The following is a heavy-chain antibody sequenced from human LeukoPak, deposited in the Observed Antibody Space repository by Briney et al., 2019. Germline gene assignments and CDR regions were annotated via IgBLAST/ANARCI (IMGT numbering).Heavy chain of an antibody. D-gene: IGHD6-13*01. J-gene: IGHJ3*02. CDR3: ARGIAAAGGAFDI. Sequence: SETLSLTCTVSGGSISSYYWSWIRQPPGKGLEWIGCIYYSGSTNYNPSLKSRVTISVDTSKNQFSLKLSSVTAADTAVYYCARGIAAAGGAFDIWGQGTMVTVSS. CDR1: GGSISSYY. V-gene: IGHV4-59*01. CDR2: IYYSGST.